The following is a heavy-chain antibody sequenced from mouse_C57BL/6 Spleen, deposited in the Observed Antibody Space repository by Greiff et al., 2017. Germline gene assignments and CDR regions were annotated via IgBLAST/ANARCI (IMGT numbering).Heavy chain of an antibody. V-gene: IGHV1-54*01. J-gene: IGHJ2*01. D-gene: IGHD1-1*01. CDR3: ARTGGSSFYFDY. CDR1: GYAFTNYL. CDR2: INPGSGGT. Sequence: QVHVKQSGAELVRPGTSVKVSCKASGYAFTNYLIEWVKQRPGQGLEWIGVINPGSGGTNYNEKFKGKATLTADKSSSTAYMQLSSLTSEDSAVYFCARTGGSSFYFDYWGQGTTLTVSS.